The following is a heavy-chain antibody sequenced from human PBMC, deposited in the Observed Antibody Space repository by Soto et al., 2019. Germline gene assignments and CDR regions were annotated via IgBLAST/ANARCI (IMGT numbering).Heavy chain of an antibody. Sequence: ASVKVSCKASGYMFTTYDIMWVRQATGQGLEWVGGMNPNTGNTGYAQKFQGRVSMTRDPSISTAYMELSSLRSDDTAVYYCARAATYYYGFGSGADYWGQGTLVTV. J-gene: IGHJ4*02. D-gene: IGHD3-10*01. CDR1: GYMFTTYD. V-gene: IGHV1-8*01. CDR3: ARAATYYYGFGSGADY. CDR2: MNPNTGNT.